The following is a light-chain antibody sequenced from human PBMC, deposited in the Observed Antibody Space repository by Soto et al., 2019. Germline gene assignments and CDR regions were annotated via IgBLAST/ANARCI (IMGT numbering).Light chain of an antibody. J-gene: IGKJ5*01. V-gene: IGKV1-5*01. Sequence: DIQMTQSPSTLPASVGDRVTITCRASQSISNWLAWYQQKPGTAPKLLIYHASTLESGVPSRFSGSGSGTDFTLTIGSLEPEDSAVYYCQQRKNWPPITFGQGTRLEIK. CDR1: QSISNW. CDR3: QQRKNWPPIT. CDR2: HAS.